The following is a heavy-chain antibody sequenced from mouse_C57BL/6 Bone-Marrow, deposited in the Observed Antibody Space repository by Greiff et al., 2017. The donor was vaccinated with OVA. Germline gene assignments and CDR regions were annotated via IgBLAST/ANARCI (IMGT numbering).Heavy chain of an antibody. J-gene: IGHJ1*03. Sequence: VQLQQSGPELVKPGASVKLSCTASGYSFTDYNMNWVKQSNGKSLEWIGVINPNYGTTSYNQKFKGKATLTVDQSSSTAYMQLNSLTSEDSAVYYCAREWAKFITTAYWYFDVWGTGTTVTVSS. V-gene: IGHV1-39*01. CDR2: INPNYGTT. CDR3: AREWAKFITTAYWYFDV. D-gene: IGHD1-1*01. CDR1: GYSFTDYN.